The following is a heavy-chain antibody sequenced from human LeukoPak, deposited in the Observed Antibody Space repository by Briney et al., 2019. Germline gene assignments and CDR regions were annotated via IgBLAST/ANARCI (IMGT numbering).Heavy chain of an antibody. CDR1: GASMTSYY. V-gene: IGHV4-34*01. CDR3: ARGLTKDY. CDR2: INHSGST. Sequence: SETLSLTCTVSGASMTSYYWTWIRQPPGKGLEWIGEINHSGSTNYNPSLKSRVTISVDTSKNQFSLKLSSVTAADTAVYYCARGLTKDYWGQGTLVTVSS. D-gene: IGHD2-15*01. J-gene: IGHJ4*02.